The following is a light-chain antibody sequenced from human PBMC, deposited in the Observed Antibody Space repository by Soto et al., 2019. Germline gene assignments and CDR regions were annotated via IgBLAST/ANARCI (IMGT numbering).Light chain of an antibody. CDR3: LQHNTYPIT. CDR2: AAS. CDR1: HTISSW. J-gene: IGKJ5*01. V-gene: IGKV1-5*01. Sequence: DIQMTQSPSTLSGSVGDRVTITCRASHTISSWLAWYQQKPGKAPKLLIYAASSLQSGVPSRFSGSASGTEYTLTISSLQPEDFATYFCLQHNTYPITFGQGTRLEIK.